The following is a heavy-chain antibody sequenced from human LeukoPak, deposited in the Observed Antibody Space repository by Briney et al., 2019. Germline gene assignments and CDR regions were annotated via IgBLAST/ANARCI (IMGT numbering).Heavy chain of an antibody. Sequence: GASVKVSXKASGYTFTGYYMHWVRQAPGQGLEWMGRINPNSGGTNYAQKFQGRVTMTRDTSISTAYMELNSLRSDDTAVYYCARGSGYDAHYDYWGQGTLVTVSS. CDR3: ARGSGYDAHYDY. CDR1: GYTFTGYY. D-gene: IGHD5-12*01. V-gene: IGHV1-2*06. J-gene: IGHJ4*02. CDR2: INPNSGGT.